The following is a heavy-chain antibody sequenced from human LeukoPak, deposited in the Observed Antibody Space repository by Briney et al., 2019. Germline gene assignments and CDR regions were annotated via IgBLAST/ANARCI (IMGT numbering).Heavy chain of an antibody. V-gene: IGHV5-51*01. CDR1: GYSFTSSW. CDR3: ARQPGAGWFDP. J-gene: IGHJ5*02. D-gene: IGHD3-10*01. Sequence: GESLKISCQASGYSFTSSWIGWARQMPGKGLEWMAITNPGDSDTRYSPSFQGQVTISADKSISTVYLQWGSLKASDTAMYYCARQPGAGWFDPWGQGTLVTVSS. CDR2: TNPGDSDT.